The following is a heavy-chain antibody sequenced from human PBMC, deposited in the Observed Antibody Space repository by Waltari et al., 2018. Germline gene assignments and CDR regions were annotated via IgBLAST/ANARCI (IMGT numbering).Heavy chain of an antibody. D-gene: IGHD6-6*01. CDR2: ISYDGSNK. CDR3: ARDQVYSSLAGFDY. Sequence: QVQLVESGGGVVQPGRSLRLSCAASGFTFSSYAMHWVRQAPGKGLEWVAVISYDGSNKYYADSVKGRFTISRDNSKNTLYLQMNSLRAEDTAVYYCARDQVYSSLAGFDYWGQGTLVTVSS. V-gene: IGHV3-30-3*01. J-gene: IGHJ4*02. CDR1: GFTFSSYA.